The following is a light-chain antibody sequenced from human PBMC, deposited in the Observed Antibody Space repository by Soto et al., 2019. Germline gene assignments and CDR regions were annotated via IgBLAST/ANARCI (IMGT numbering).Light chain of an antibody. CDR3: QQRSNWPLT. Sequence: EIVLTQSPATLSLSPGERATLSCRASQSVSSYLAWYQQKPGQAPRLLIYDASNRATGIPARFSGSGSVTDFTLTISSLEPEDVAVYYCQQRSNWPLTFGGGTKVEIK. CDR2: DAS. V-gene: IGKV3-11*01. CDR1: QSVSSY. J-gene: IGKJ4*01.